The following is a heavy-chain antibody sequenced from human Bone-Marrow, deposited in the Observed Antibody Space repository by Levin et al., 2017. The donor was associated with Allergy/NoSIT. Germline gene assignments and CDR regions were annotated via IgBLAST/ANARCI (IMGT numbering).Heavy chain of an antibody. V-gene: IGHV3-30-3*01. CDR1: GFSFGTFD. CDR2: ISSDGSRT. CDR3: ASPNDYSNYGFEY. J-gene: IGHJ4*02. Sequence: GGSLRLSCAGSGFSFGTFDIHWVRQAPGKGLEWAADISSDGSRTYYADSVTGRFTISRDNSKNMVFLQMDSLRVEDTAVYYCASPNDYSNYGFEYWGQGILVTVSS. D-gene: IGHD4-11*01.